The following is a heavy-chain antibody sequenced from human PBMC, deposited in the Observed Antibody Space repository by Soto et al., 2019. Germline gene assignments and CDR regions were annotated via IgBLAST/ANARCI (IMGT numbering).Heavy chain of an antibody. J-gene: IGHJ6*02. D-gene: IGHD3-10*01. V-gene: IGHV5-51*01. CDR3: ARTSVRGVIPNDGNYYYYGMDV. CDR1: GYSFTSYW. Sequence: PGESLKISCKGSGYSFTSYWIGWVRQMPGKGLEWMGIIYPGDSDTRYSPSFQGQVTISADKSISTAYLQWSSLKASDTAMYYCARTSVRGVIPNDGNYYYYGMDVWGQGTTVTVSS. CDR2: IYPGDSDT.